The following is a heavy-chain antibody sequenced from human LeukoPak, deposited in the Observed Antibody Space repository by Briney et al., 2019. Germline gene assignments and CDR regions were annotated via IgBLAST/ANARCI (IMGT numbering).Heavy chain of an antibody. Sequence: NPSETLSLTCNVSGGSISSSKKYWGWIRQPPGKGLEWIGSIYYSGSTYYNPSLKSRVTISVDTSKNQFSLKLSSVTAADTAMYYCARQGSIWWYAWYFDLWGRGTLVTVSS. D-gene: IGHD2-15*01. CDR3: ARQGSIWWYAWYFDL. CDR1: GGSISSSKKY. V-gene: IGHV4-39*01. CDR2: IYYSGST. J-gene: IGHJ2*01.